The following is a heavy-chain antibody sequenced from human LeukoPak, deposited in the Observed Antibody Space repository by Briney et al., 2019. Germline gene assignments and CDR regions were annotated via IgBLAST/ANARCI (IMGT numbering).Heavy chain of an antibody. D-gene: IGHD6-19*01. J-gene: IGHJ4*02. CDR1: GYTFSDYY. CDR2: INPSNGDT. CDR3: ARVGSSGWYVHPTIDY. Sequence: ASVKVSCKASGYTFSDYYIHWVRQAPGQGLEWMAWINPSNGDTNYAQKFQDRGTMTRDTSISTFYMELTRLISDDTAVYYCARVGSSGWYVHPTIDYWGQGTLVTVSS. V-gene: IGHV1-2*02.